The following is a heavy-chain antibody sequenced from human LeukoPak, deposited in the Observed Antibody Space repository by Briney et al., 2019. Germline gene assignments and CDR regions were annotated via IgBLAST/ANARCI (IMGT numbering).Heavy chain of an antibody. CDR2: IYYSGST. J-gene: IGHJ4*02. CDR1: GVSISSNSYY. D-gene: IGHD3-10*01. V-gene: IGHV4-39*01. CDR3: ARTRYYYGSRSYGAPYYFDY. Sequence: SETLSLTCTVSGVSISSNSYYWGWIRQPPGKGLEWIGSIYYSGSTYYNPSLKNRLTISVDTSKNQFSLKLSSVTAADTAVYYCARTRYYYGSRSYGAPYYFDYWGQGTLVTVSS.